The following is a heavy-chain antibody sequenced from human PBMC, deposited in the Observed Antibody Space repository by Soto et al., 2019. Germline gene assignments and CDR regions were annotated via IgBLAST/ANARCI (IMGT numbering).Heavy chain of an antibody. V-gene: IGHV4-4*07. CDR3: ARDTAVSGSGRWFDH. J-gene: IGHJ5*02. D-gene: IGHD6-19*01. CDR1: GGSISGFY. Sequence: XETLPLPCTVSGGSISGFYWSWIRRSAGKGLEWVGRIYSSGTTNYNLSLKGRVTMSVNTSKNQFSLRLTSVTAADTAVYYCARDTAVSGSGRWFDHWGQGAQVTVSS. CDR2: IYSSGTT.